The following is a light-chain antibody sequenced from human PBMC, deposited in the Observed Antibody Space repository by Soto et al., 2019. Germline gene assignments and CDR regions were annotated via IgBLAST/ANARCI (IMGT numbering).Light chain of an antibody. CDR2: YDD. CDR3: AAWDDSLTGVV. V-gene: IGLV1-36*01. J-gene: IGLJ2*01. Sequence: QSVLTQPPSVSEAPRQRVTISCSGSSSNIGNNAVNWYQQLPGKAPKLLIYYDDLLPSGVSDRFSGSKSGTSASLAISGLQSDDEADYYCAAWDDSLTGVVFGGGTKLTVL. CDR1: SSNIGNNA.